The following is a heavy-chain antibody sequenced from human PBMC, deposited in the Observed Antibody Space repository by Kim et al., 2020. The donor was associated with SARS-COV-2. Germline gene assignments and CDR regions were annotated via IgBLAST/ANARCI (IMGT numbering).Heavy chain of an antibody. CDR3: ARAALTAYYGMDV. Sequence: YNPSLKSRVTISVDTSKNHFSLKLSSVTAADTAVYYCARAALTAYYGMDVWGQGTTVTVSS. V-gene: IGHV4-34*01. J-gene: IGHJ6*02.